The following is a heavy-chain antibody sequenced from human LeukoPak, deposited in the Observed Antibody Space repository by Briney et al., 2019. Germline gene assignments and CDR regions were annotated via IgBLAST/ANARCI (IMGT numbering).Heavy chain of an antibody. CDR1: GFTFSSYA. Sequence: PGGSLRLSCAASGFTFSSYAMSWVRQAPGKGLEWVSAISGGGGSTYYADSVKGRFTISRDNSKNTLYLQMNSLRAEDTAVYYCAKDGGDLTGYYSGYDAFDIWGQGTMVTVSS. D-gene: IGHD3-9*01. J-gene: IGHJ3*02. CDR2: ISGGGGST. CDR3: AKDGGDLTGYYSGYDAFDI. V-gene: IGHV3-23*01.